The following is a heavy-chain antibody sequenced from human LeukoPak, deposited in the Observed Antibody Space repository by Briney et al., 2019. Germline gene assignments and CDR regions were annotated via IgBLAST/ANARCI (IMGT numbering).Heavy chain of an antibody. V-gene: IGHV3-23*01. J-gene: IGHJ6*03. D-gene: IGHD2-8*02. CDR3: SKAPLGACAGAVCYYLDV. CDR2: DTSSTTST. Sequence: GRSLRLSCTASEFSLSHYAMSWVRQAPGKGLEWVSADTSSTTSTYYASSVRGRFTISRDNSMNTLYLQMNSLRADDTAVYYCSKAPLGACAGAVCYYLDVWGKGTTVIVSS. CDR1: EFSLSHYA.